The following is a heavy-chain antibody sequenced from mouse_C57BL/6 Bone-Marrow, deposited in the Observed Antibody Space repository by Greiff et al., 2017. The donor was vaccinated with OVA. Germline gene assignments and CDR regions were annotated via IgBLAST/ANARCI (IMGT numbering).Heavy chain of an antibody. Sequence: EVKLQESGGGLVQPGGSLKLSCAASGFTFSDYGMAWVRQAPRKGPEWVAFISNLAYSIYYADTVTGRFTISRENAKNTLYLEMSSLRSEDTAMYYCAKYYDYNYYAMDYWGKGTSVTVSS. CDR3: AKYYDYNYYAMDY. CDR1: GFTFSDYG. D-gene: IGHD2-4*01. V-gene: IGHV5-15*01. CDR2: ISNLAYSI. J-gene: IGHJ4*01.